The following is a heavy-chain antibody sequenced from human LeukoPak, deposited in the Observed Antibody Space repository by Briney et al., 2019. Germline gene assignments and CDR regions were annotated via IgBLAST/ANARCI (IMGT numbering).Heavy chain of an antibody. J-gene: IGHJ4*02. Sequence: SETLSLTCTVSGGSISSSSSYWGWIRQPPGKGLEWIGSIYHSGSTYYNPSLKSRVTISVDTSKNQFSLKLSSVTAADTAVYYGAREGRELCLGELSFDYWGQGTLVTVSS. CDR1: GGSISSSSSY. D-gene: IGHD3-16*02. CDR3: AREGRELCLGELSFDY. V-gene: IGHV4-39*07. CDR2: IYHSGST.